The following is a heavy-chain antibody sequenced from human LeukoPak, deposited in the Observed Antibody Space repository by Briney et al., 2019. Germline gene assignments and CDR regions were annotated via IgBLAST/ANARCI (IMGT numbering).Heavy chain of an antibody. V-gene: IGHV1-69*10. Sequence: GASVKVSCTASGGTFSSYAISWVRQTPGQGLEWMGRITPILGIANYAQKFQGRVTITADKSTSTAYMELSSLRSEDTAVYYCARDEGGAGVASPFDPWGQGTLVTVSS. CDR3: ARDEGGAGVASPFDP. CDR2: ITPILGIA. D-gene: IGHD2-15*01. J-gene: IGHJ5*02. CDR1: GGTFSSYA.